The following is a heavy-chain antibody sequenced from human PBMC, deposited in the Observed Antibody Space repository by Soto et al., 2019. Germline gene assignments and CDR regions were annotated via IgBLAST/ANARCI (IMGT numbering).Heavy chain of an antibody. J-gene: IGHJ6*02. D-gene: IGHD6-13*01. CDR2: INPNSGGA. V-gene: IGHV1-2*02. CDR1: GYIFTDYY. CDR3: ARAGVAAAGSGEYGMDV. Sequence: QVQVVQSGAEVKKPGASVKVSCKASGYIFTDYYIQWVRQAPGQGPEWMGWINPNSGGAKYAQRFHGRVTMTRDTSISTAYMELSRLRSDDTAVYFCARAGVAAAGSGEYGMDVWGQGTTVTVSS.